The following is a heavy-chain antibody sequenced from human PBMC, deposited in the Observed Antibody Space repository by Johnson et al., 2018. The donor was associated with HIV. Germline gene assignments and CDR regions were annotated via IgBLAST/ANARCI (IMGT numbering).Heavy chain of an antibody. V-gene: IGHV3-11*06. CDR2: IKSDGSST. CDR3: ARAPEVRGIDAFDI. J-gene: IGHJ3*02. Sequence: QVQLVESGGGLVKPGGSLRLSCAASGFTFSDYYMSWVRQAPGKGLVWVSRIKSDGSSTTYADSVQGRFTISRDNAKNSLSLQMNILTAEDTAVYYCARAPEVRGIDAFDIWGQGTMVTVS. D-gene: IGHD3-10*01. CDR1: GFTFSDYY.